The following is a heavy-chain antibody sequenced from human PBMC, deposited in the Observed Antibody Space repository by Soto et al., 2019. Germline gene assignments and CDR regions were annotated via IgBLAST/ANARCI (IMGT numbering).Heavy chain of an antibody. J-gene: IGHJ4*02. CDR3: ARGGWSNDN. CDR2: IYHSGST. V-gene: IGHV4-59*11. CDR1: GGSINSHY. Sequence: QVQQQESGPGLVKPSETLSLICIVSGGSINSHYWSWIRQPPGKGLEWIGWIYHSGSTEYNPSLRSRVTMSVDTSKNQFSLKLSSVTPADTAVYYCARGGWSNDNWGLGTLVTVSS.